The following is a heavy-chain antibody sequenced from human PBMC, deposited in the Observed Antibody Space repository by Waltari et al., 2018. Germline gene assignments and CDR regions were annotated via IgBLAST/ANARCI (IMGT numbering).Heavy chain of an antibody. CDR1: RYTFPDSH. D-gene: IGHD1-26*01. V-gene: IGHV1-69-2*01. Sequence: EVQLVQSGAEVKKPGATVKISCQASRYTFPDSHSNWVQQAPGKGLEWMGRVDPEDGETIYAEKFQGRVTITADTSTDTAYMELSSMRSEDTAVYYCATDNMGATTDYWGQGTLVTVSS. J-gene: IGHJ4*02. CDR2: VDPEDGET. CDR3: ATDNMGATTDY.